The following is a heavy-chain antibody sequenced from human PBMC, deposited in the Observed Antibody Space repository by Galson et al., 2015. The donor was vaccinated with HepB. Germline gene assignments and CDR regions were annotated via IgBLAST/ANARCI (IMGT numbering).Heavy chain of an antibody. CDR1: GDSVSSNTVG. CDR2: TYYRSKWSN. Sequence: CAISGDSVSSNTVGWNWIRQSPSRGLEWLGRTYYRSKWSNDYSESLKSRITINADTSKNQFSLQPKYVTPEDTAVYYCAKSIHLGRGFDSWGQGTLVTVSS. V-gene: IGHV6-1*01. J-gene: IGHJ4*02. D-gene: IGHD7-27*01. CDR3: AKSIHLGRGFDS.